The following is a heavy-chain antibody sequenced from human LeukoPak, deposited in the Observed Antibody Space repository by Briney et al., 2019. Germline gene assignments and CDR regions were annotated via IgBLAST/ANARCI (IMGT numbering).Heavy chain of an antibody. CDR3: ASGVYDYVWGSYRYTSFFDY. CDR1: GFTFSNYW. Sequence: GGSLRLSCAASGFTFSNYWMSGVRQAPGKGLEWVANINQDGSEKSYVDSVEGRFTISRDNAKNTLYLQMNSLRAEDTAVYYCASGVYDYVWGSYRYTSFFDYWGQGTLVTVSS. D-gene: IGHD3-16*02. J-gene: IGHJ4*02. CDR2: INQDGSEK. V-gene: IGHV3-7*02.